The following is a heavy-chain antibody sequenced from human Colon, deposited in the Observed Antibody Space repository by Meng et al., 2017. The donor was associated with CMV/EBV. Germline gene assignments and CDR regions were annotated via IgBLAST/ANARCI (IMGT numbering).Heavy chain of an antibody. V-gene: IGHV4-34*01. CDR1: GVTFPYYY. Sequence: GSLRLSCVVDGVTFPYYYWSWVRQPPEKGLEWVGEVDHDGSVKGSASLNGRVIISADASSRRFSLNLTSVTAADSGVYFCARGSYDSGNYPRRKYFEYWGQGTQVTVSS. D-gene: IGHD3-3*01. CDR3: ARGSYDSGNYPRRKYFEY. CDR2: VDHDGSV. J-gene: IGHJ4*02.